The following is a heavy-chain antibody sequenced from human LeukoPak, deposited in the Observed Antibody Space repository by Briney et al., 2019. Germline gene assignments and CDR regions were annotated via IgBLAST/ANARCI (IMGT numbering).Heavy chain of an antibody. CDR2: INPSGGST. V-gene: IGHV1-46*01. D-gene: IGHD3-9*01. CDR3: ATTDYDILTGYPNWFDP. Sequence: GASVKVFCKASGYTFTSYYMHWVRQAPGQGLEWMGIINPSGGSTSYAQKFQGRVTMTRDMSTSTVYMELSSLRSEDTAVYYCATTDYDILTGYPNWFDPWGQGTLVTVSS. CDR1: GYTFTSYY. J-gene: IGHJ5*02.